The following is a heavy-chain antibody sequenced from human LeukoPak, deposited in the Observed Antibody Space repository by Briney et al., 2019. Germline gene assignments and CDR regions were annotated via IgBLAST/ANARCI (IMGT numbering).Heavy chain of an antibody. CDR1: GGSISSTNW. CDR3: ARDFGV. D-gene: IGHD3-16*01. J-gene: IGHJ4*02. V-gene: IGHV3-53*01. Sequence: PSETLSLTCAVSGGSISSTNWWSWVRQAPGKGLEWVSAIYSGGSTYYADSVKGRFTISRDNSKNTLYLQMNSLRAEDTAVYYCARDFGVWGQGTLVTVSS. CDR2: IYSGGST.